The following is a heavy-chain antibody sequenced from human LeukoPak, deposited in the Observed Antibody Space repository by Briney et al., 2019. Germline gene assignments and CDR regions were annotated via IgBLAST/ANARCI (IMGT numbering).Heavy chain of an antibody. J-gene: IGHJ4*02. V-gene: IGHV3-7*03. CDR1: GSTFSSYW. Sequence: GGSLRLSCAASGSTFSSYWMSWVRQAPGKGLEWVANIKQDGSEKYYVDSVKGRFTISRDNAKNSLYLQMNSLRAEDTAVYYCARVELQDFDYWGQGTLVTVSS. D-gene: IGHD1-7*01. CDR3: ARVELQDFDY. CDR2: IKQDGSEK.